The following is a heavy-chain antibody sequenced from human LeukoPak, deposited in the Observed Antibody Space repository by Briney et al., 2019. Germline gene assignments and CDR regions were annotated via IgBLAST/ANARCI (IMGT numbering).Heavy chain of an antibody. CDR3: TTAERRYYSHDF. V-gene: IGHV3-15*01. Sequence: GGSLRLSCTVSGLSFSTAWISWIRQAPGKGLGWVGRIKSNTDGGTVNYAAPVKGRFTISRDDSKNTVFLQMNSLETEDTAMYFCTTAERRYYSHDFWGQETLVTVSS. D-gene: IGHD3-10*01. CDR2: IKSNTDGGTV. CDR1: GLSFSTAW. J-gene: IGHJ4*02.